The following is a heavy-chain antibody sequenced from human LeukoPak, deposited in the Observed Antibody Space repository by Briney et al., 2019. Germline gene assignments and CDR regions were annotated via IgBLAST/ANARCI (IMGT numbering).Heavy chain of an antibody. CDR3: AREAGGIAARPGMWWFDP. Sequence: PSETLSLTCTVSGGSISSGSYYWSWIRQPAGKGLEWIGRIYTSGSTNYNPSLKSRVTISVDTSKNQFSLKLSSVTAADTAVYYCAREAGGIAARPGMWWFDPWGQGTLVTVSS. J-gene: IGHJ5*02. V-gene: IGHV4-61*02. CDR1: GGSISSGSYY. CDR2: IYTSGST. D-gene: IGHD6-6*01.